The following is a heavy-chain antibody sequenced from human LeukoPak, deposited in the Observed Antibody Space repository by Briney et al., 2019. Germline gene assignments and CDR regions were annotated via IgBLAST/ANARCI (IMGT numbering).Heavy chain of an antibody. D-gene: IGHD2-21*02. V-gene: IGHV3-11*06. Sequence: GGSLRLSCAASGFTFSDYYMSWIRQAPGKGLEWVSYISSSSSYTNYADSVKGRFTISRDNAQNSMYLQMNSLRVEDTAVYYCTSWGDTTAEYFQRWGQGTLVTVSS. J-gene: IGHJ1*01. CDR1: GFTFSDYY. CDR3: TSWGDTTAEYFQR. CDR2: ISSSSSYT.